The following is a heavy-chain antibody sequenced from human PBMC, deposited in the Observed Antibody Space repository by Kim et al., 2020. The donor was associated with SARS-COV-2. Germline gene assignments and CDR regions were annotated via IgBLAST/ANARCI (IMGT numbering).Heavy chain of an antibody. CDR2: ISSSGSTI. Sequence: GGSLRLSCAASGFTSGSYEMNWVRQAPGKGLEWVSYISSSGSTIYYADSVKGRFTISRDNAKNSLYLQMNSLRAEDTAIYYCARDRTGGYSSGPYTNCFAPWGQGTLVTVSS. J-gene: IGHJ5*02. D-gene: IGHD6-19*01. CDR1: GFTSGSYE. V-gene: IGHV3-48*03. CDR3: ARDRTGGYSSGPYTNCFAP.